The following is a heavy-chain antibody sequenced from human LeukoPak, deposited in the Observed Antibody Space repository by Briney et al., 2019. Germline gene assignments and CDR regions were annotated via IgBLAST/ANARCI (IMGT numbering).Heavy chain of an antibody. CDR2: ISYDGSNK. CDR3: AKDSPRDGYNNLDY. CDR1: GFTFSSYG. D-gene: IGHD5-24*01. V-gene: IGHV3-30*18. Sequence: PGGSLRLSCAASGFTFSSYGMHWVRQAPGKGLEWVAVISYDGSNKYYADSVKGRFTISRDNSKNTLYLQMNSLRAEDTAVYYCAKDSPRDGYNNLDYWGQGTLVTVSS. J-gene: IGHJ4*02.